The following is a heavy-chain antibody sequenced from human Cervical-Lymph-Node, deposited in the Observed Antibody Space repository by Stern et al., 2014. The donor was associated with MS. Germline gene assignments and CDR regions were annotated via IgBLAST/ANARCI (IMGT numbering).Heavy chain of an antibody. CDR3: AKRGGQQLIHFDD. V-gene: IGHV4-4*02. CDR1: GDSISSRNW. J-gene: IGHJ4*02. Sequence: QVQLQESGPGLVKPSETLSLTCAVSGDSISSRNWWSWVRPPPGKGLEWIGEVSHLGGTNYNPPFKSRINISIDKSKSPFSMDLRSGTAADTAQYYCAKRGGQQLIHFDDWGQGTLVTVSS. CDR2: VSHLGGT. D-gene: IGHD6-13*01.